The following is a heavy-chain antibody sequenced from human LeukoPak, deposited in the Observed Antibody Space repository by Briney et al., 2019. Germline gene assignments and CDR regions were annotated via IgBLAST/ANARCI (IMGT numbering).Heavy chain of an antibody. J-gene: IGHJ5*02. D-gene: IGHD2-2*01. CDR2: ISSSSSYI. V-gene: IGHV3-21*01. CDR1: GFTFSSYS. Sequence: PGGSLRLSGAASGFTFSSYSMNWVRQAPGKGLEWVSSISSSSSYIYYADSVKGRFTISRDNAKNSLYLQMNSLRAEDTAVYYCASQACSSTSCSAVDPWGQGTLVTVSS. CDR3: ASQACSSTSCSAVDP.